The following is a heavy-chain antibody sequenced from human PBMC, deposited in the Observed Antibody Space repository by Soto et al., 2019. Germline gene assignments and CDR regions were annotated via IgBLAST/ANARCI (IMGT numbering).Heavy chain of an antibody. J-gene: IGHJ4*02. CDR3: ARAPLRFLEWLDSSPFDY. Sequence: GGSLRLSCAASGFTFSSYAMSWVRLPPGKGLEWVSAISGSGAGTYYTDSVKGRFTISRDNSKNTLYLQMNSLRAEDTAVYYCARAPLRFLEWLDSSPFDYWGQGTLVTVSS. CDR2: ISGSGAGT. CDR1: GFTFSSYA. V-gene: IGHV3-23*01. D-gene: IGHD3-3*01.